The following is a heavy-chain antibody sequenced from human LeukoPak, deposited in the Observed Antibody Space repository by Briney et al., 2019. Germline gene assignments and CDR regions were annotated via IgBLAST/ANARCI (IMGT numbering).Heavy chain of an antibody. CDR1: GYSFPNYW. V-gene: IGHV5-51*01. Sequence: GESLKISCRGSGYSFPNYWIGWVCQLPGKGLEYMGVVYPADSDATYSPSFQGQVTFSADKSTDTAYLQWSSLKASDTAMYYCARRGTWHFDLWGRGTLVTVSS. CDR3: ARRGTWHFDL. J-gene: IGHJ2*01. D-gene: IGHD3/OR15-3a*01. CDR2: VYPADSDA.